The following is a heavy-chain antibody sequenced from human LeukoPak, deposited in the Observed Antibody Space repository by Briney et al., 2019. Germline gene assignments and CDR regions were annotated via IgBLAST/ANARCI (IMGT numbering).Heavy chain of an antibody. D-gene: IGHD3-16*01. Sequence: SETLSLTCTVSGGSISSYYWSLIRQPPGKGLEWIGYIYYSGSTYYNPSLKSRVTISVDTSKNQFSLKLSSVTAADTAVYYCARESSGGSFDYWGQGTLVTVSS. CDR2: IYYSGST. CDR1: GGSISSYY. CDR3: ARESSGGSFDY. V-gene: IGHV4-59*12. J-gene: IGHJ4*02.